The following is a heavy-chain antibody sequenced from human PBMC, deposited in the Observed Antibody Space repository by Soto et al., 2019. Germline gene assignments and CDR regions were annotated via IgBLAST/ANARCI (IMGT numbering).Heavy chain of an antibody. Sequence: EVQLVESGGGLVQPGGSLRLSCAASGFTFSSYSMNWVRQAPGKGLEWVSYISSSSSTIYYADSVKGRFTISRDNAKNSLCLQMNSLRGEDTAVYCWAAEATILNWFDPWGQGTLVTVSS. D-gene: IGHD5-12*01. V-gene: IGHV3-48*01. CDR3: AAEATILNWFDP. J-gene: IGHJ5*02. CDR1: GFTFSSYS. CDR2: ISSSSSTI.